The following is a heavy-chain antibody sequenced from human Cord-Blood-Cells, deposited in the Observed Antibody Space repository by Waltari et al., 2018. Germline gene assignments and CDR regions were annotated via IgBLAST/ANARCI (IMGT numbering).Heavy chain of an antibody. CDR3: ARGLGFGELFFDY. Sequence: QVQLQQWGAGLLKPSETLSLTCAVYGGSFSGYYWSWIRQPPGKGLAWIGEINHSGSTNYHPSLKSRVTISVDTSKNQFSLKLSSVTAADTAVYYCARGLGFGELFFDYWGQGTLVTVSS. J-gene: IGHJ4*02. CDR2: INHSGST. V-gene: IGHV4-34*01. D-gene: IGHD3-10*01. CDR1: GGSFSGYY.